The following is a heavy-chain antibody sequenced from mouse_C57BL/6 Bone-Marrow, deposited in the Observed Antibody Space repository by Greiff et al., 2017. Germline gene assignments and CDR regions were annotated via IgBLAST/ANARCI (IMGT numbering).Heavy chain of an antibody. J-gene: IGHJ3*01. Sequence: VQLVESGPGLVAPSQSLSITCTVSGFSLTSYGVDWVRQSPGKGLEWLGVIWGVGSTNYNSALKSRLSISKDNSKSQVFLKMNSLQTDDTAMYYCASSYYGSSSWFAYRGQGTLVTVSA. D-gene: IGHD1-1*01. V-gene: IGHV2-6*01. CDR3: ASSYYGSSSWFAY. CDR2: IWGVGST. CDR1: GFSLTSYG.